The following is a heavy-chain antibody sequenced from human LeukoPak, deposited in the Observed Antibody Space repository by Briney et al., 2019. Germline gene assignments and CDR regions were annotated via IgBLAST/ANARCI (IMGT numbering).Heavy chain of an antibody. Sequence: PSETLSLTCTVSGGSISSYYWSWIRQPPGKGLEWIGYIYYSGSTNYNPSLKSRVTISVDTSKNQFSLKLSSVTAADTAVYYCARETPYYSIQDYWGQGTLVTVSS. J-gene: IGHJ4*02. D-gene: IGHD3-10*01. V-gene: IGHV4-59*12. CDR1: GGSISSYY. CDR3: ARETPYYSIQDY. CDR2: IYYSGST.